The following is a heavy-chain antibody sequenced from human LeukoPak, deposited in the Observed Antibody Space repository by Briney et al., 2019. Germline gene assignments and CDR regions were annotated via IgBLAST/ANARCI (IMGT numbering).Heavy chain of an antibody. J-gene: IGHJ4*02. CDR1: GFIFTNYF. D-gene: IGHD3-22*01. V-gene: IGHV3-7*01. Sequence: GGSLRLSCAASGFIFTNYFMSWVRQGPGKRLEWVASIKRDGSEKYYVDPVRGRFTISRDNTMNSLYLQMSSLRAEDTAVYYCATDRGWRTSGYCLYYFEYWGQGTLVTYSS. CDR3: ATDRGWRTSGYCLYYFEY. CDR2: IKRDGSEK.